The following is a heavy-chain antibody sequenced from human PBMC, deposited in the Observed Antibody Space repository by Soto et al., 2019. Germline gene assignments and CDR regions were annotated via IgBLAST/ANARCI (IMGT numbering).Heavy chain of an antibody. CDR1: GFTFSSYA. Sequence: QVQLVESGGGVVQPGRSLRLSCAASGFTFSSYAMHWVRQAPGKGLVWVAVISYDGSNKYYADSVKGRFTISRDNSKNTLYLQLNSLRAEDTAVYYCARDRLRYHWNDLPYCYYGMDVWGPGTTVTVSS. CDR2: ISYDGSNK. J-gene: IGHJ6*02. V-gene: IGHV3-30-3*01. CDR3: ARDRLRYHWNDLPYCYYGMDV. D-gene: IGHD1-1*01.